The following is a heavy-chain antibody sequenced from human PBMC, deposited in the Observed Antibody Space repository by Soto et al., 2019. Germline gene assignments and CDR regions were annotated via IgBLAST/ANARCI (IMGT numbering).Heavy chain of an antibody. D-gene: IGHD6-19*01. Sequence: PGGSLRLSCVASGFSLRTYGMHWFRRAPGKGLEWVSFIWYDGTKKFYANSVKGRSTISKDNSNNILYLQMSGLRAEDTAVYYCAREVVTAVAGSVNWFDPWGQGXLVTVYS. CDR1: GFSLRTYG. CDR3: AREVVTAVAGSVNWFDP. V-gene: IGHV3-33*01. CDR2: IWYDGTKK. J-gene: IGHJ5*02.